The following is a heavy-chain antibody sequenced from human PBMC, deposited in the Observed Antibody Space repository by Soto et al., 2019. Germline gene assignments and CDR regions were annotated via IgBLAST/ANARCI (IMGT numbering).Heavy chain of an antibody. Sequence: SETLSLTCTVSGGSISSYYWSWIRQPPGKGLEWIGYIYYSGSTNYNPSLKSRVTISVDTSKNQFSLKLSSVTAADTAVYYCARCPGDNSGYTYYYYGMDVWGQGTTVTVSS. CDR3: ARCPGDNSGYTYYYYGMDV. CDR1: GGSISSYY. J-gene: IGHJ6*02. CDR2: IYYSGST. D-gene: IGHD3-22*01. V-gene: IGHV4-59*01.